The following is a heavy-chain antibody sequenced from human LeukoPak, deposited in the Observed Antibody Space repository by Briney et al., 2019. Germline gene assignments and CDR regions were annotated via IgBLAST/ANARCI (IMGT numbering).Heavy chain of an antibody. D-gene: IGHD2-15*01. CDR1: GGSFSGYY. J-gene: IGHJ4*02. Sequence: PSETLSLTCAVYGGSFSGYYWSWIRQPPGKGLEWIGEINHSGSTNYNPSLKSRVTISVDTSKNQFSLKLSSVTAADTAVYYCARDPIVVVVAATLPMGYWGQGTLVTVSS. CDR2: INHSGST. CDR3: ARDPIVVVVAATLPMGY. V-gene: IGHV4-34*01.